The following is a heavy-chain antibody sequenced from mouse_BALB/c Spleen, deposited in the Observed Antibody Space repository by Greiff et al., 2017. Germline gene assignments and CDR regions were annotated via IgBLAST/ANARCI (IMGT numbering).Heavy chain of an antibody. V-gene: IGHV4-1*02. D-gene: IGHD2-4*01. Sequence: EVMLVESGGGLVQPGGSLKLSCAASGFDFSRYWMSWVRQAPGKGLEWIGEINPDSSTINYTPSLKDKFIISRDNAKNTLYLQMSKVRSEDTALYYCARPYDYDGWFAYWGQGTLVTVSA. CDR1: GFDFSRYW. CDR3: ARPYDYDGWFAY. CDR2: INPDSSTI. J-gene: IGHJ3*01.